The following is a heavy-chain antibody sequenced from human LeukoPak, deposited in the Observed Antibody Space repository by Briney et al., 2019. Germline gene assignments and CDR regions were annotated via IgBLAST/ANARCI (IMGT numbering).Heavy chain of an antibody. J-gene: IGHJ4*02. CDR1: GFTFDDYG. Sequence: GGSLRLSRAASGFTFDDYGMSWVRQAPGKGLVWVSRISTDGSSTSYADFVKGRFTISRDNAKDTLFLQMNSLRAEDTAVYYCARDFLWGSGSRWGQGTLVTVSS. V-gene: IGHV3-74*01. D-gene: IGHD3-10*01. CDR3: ARDFLWGSGSR. CDR2: ISTDGSST.